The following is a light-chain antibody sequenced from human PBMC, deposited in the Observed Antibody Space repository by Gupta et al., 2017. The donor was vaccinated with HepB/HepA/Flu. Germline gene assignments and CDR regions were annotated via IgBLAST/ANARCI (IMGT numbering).Light chain of an antibody. CDR2: WAS. CDR1: QSVLYSSNNKNY. CDR3: QQDDSTPAT. V-gene: IGKV4-1*01. Sequence: DIVMTHSPDSLAVSLGERATINCKSSQSVLYSSNNKNYLAWYQQKPGQPPKLLIYWASTRESGVPDRFSGSGSGTDFTLTISILHAEDVAVYYCQQDDSTPATFGQGTKVEIK. J-gene: IGKJ1*01.